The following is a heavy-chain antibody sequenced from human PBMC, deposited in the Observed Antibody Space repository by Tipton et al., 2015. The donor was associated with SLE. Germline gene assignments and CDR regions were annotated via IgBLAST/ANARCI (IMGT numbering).Heavy chain of an antibody. CDR2: IYHSGST. CDR1: GGSISSYY. D-gene: IGHD3-22*01. V-gene: IGHV4-59*12. CDR3: ARTFRYYDSSGLGWFDP. J-gene: IGHJ5*02. Sequence: GLVKPSETLSLTCTVSGGSISSYYWSWIRQPPGKGLEWIGYIYHSGSTYYNPSLKSRVTISVDRSKNQFSLKLSSVTAADTAVYYCARTFRYYDSSGLGWFDPWGQGTLVTVSS.